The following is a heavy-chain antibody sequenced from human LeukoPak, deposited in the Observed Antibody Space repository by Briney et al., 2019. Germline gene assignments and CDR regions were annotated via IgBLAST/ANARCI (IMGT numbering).Heavy chain of an antibody. CDR2: MYDSGKT. V-gene: IGHV4-4*08. CDR1: GGSISSFY. J-gene: IGHJ4*02. CDR3: ARDRYFIGFDY. Sequence: SETLSLTCTVSGGSISSFYWSWIRQPPGKALEWIGYMYDSGKTNYDPSLKSRVTMSVDTSKNQFSLKLSSVTAADTAVYYCARDRYFIGFDYWGQGTLVTVSS. D-gene: IGHD3-9*01.